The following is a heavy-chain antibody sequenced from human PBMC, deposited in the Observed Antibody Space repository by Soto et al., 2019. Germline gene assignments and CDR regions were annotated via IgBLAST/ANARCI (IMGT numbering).Heavy chain of an antibody. CDR1: GYTFTSYG. CDR3: ARVGYDYIWGSWEDWFDP. V-gene: IGHV1-18*01. D-gene: IGHD3-16*01. CDR2: ISAYNGNT. J-gene: IGHJ5*02. Sequence: QVQLVQSGAEVKKPGASVKVSCKASGYTFTSYGISWVRQAPGQGLDWMGWISAYNGNTNYAQKLQGRVTMTTDTSTSTAYMELRSLRSDDTAVYYCARVGYDYIWGSWEDWFDPWGPGTLVTVSS.